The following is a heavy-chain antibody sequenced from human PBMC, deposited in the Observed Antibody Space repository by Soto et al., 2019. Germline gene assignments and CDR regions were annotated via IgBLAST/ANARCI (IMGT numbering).Heavy chain of an antibody. D-gene: IGHD3-10*01. Sequence: QITLKQSGPTLVKPTETLTLTCTFSGFSLNTAGVGVGWIRQPPGKTLEWLALIFWDDDKRYNPSLKTRVTVTKDTTKDQVVLTMTNIDPVDTATYYCARRPYLSAYSFDYWCQGTLVTVSS. V-gene: IGHV2-5*02. CDR1: GFSLNTAGVG. CDR3: ARRPYLSAYSFDY. CDR2: IFWDDDK. J-gene: IGHJ4*02.